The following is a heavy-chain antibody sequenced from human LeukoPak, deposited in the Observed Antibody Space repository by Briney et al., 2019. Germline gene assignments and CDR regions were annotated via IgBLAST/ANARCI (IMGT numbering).Heavy chain of an antibody. CDR2: IRADNGNT. CDR3: ARVLRATIAAAGPGLFDY. J-gene: IGHJ4*02. V-gene: IGHV1-18*01. CDR1: HYTFTTYG. D-gene: IGHD6-13*01. Sequence: GASVKVSCKASHYTFTTYGISWVRQAPAQGLEWMGWIRADNGNTDYAQKFQGRVTMTTDTSTSTAYMELRSLRSDDTAVYYCARVLRATIAAAGPGLFDYWGQGTLVTVSS.